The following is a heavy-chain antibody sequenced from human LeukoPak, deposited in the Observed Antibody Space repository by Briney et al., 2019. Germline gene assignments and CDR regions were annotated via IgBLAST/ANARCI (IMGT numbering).Heavy chain of an antibody. Sequence: GGSLRLSCAASGSTFSSYSMNWVRQAPGKGLEWVSSISSSSSYIYYADSVKGRLTISRDNAKNSLYLQMNSLRAEDTAVYYCARDPRWLVIRRTFDYWGQGTLVTVSS. CDR1: GSTFSSYS. V-gene: IGHV3-21*01. D-gene: IGHD6-19*01. J-gene: IGHJ4*02. CDR3: ARDPRWLVIRRTFDY. CDR2: ISSSSSYI.